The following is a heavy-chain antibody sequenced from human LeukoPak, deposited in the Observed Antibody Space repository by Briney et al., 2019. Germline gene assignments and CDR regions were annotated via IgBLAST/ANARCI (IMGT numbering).Heavy chain of an antibody. Sequence: SVKVSCKASGGTFSSYAISWVRQAPGQGLEWMGGIIPIFGTANYAQKFQGRVTITADESTSTAYMELSRLRSDDTAVYYCARDLSAAVGSYWGQGTLVTVSS. J-gene: IGHJ4*02. CDR2: IIPIFGTA. CDR3: ARDLSAAVGSY. D-gene: IGHD3-10*01. V-gene: IGHV1-69*13. CDR1: GGTFSSYA.